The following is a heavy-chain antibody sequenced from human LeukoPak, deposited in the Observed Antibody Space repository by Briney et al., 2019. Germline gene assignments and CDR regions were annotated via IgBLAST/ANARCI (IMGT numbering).Heavy chain of an antibody. J-gene: IGHJ4*02. V-gene: IGHV3-21*01. CDR2: VSTGSNYI. CDR3: ARDRGIVGATPERGLDY. D-gene: IGHD1-26*01. Sequence: GGSLRLSCTASGFTFSSYSLNWVRQAPGKGLEWVSSVSTGSNYIYYADSVKGRFTISRDNDKNSLYLQMNSLRVEDTAVYYCARDRGIVGATPERGLDYWGQGTLVTVSS. CDR1: GFTFSSYS.